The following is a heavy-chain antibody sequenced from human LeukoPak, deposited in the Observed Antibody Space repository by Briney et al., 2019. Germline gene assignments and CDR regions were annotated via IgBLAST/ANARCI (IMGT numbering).Heavy chain of an antibody. Sequence: PGGSLRLSCAASGFVVSSNYLAWVRQAPGEGLEWVSFMYSDNNIYYADSVKGRFTISRDNSKNTLYLQMNSLRAEDTAVYYCAGHSSGWCLDYWGQGTLVTVSS. J-gene: IGHJ4*02. D-gene: IGHD6-19*01. CDR3: AGHSSGWCLDY. CDR2: MYSDNNI. V-gene: IGHV3-53*05. CDR1: GFVVSSNY.